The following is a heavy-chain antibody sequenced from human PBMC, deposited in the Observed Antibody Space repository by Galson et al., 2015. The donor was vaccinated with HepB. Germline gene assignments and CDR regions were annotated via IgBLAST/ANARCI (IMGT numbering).Heavy chain of an antibody. Sequence: SLRLSCAASGFTFSDYSMNWVRQASGEGPEWVSYISSSNARTTYADSVKGRFTISRDNAKNSLYLQMNSLRVEDTAIYYCARGPSYGTNGFGAGFDYWGQGALVTVSS. V-gene: IGHV3-11*06. CDR3: ARGPSYGTNGFGAGFDY. CDR2: ISSSNART. D-gene: IGHD3-16*01. J-gene: IGHJ4*02. CDR1: GFTFSDYS.